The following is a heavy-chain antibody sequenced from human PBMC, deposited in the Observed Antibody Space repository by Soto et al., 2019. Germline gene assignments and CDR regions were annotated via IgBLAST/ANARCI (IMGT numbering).Heavy chain of an antibody. CDR1: GFTVSSKY. D-gene: IGHD2-15*01. Sequence: GGSLRLSCAASGFTVSSKYMSWVRQAPGKGLEWVSLIQSGGPTYYADSVKGRFTISRDTSENTLHLQMDSLRAEDTAVYYCASDDVLCDCGGCYEEPLDVWGKGTTVTVSS. V-gene: IGHV3-66*01. J-gene: IGHJ6*04. CDR2: IQSGGPT. CDR3: ASDDVLCDCGGCYEEPLDV.